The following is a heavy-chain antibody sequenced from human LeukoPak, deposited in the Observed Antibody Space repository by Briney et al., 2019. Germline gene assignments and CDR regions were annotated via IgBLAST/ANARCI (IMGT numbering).Heavy chain of an antibody. CDR1: GFTFSSYA. CDR3: ARVGDYYYGMDV. J-gene: IGHJ6*02. CDR2: ISGSGGST. V-gene: IGHV3-23*01. Sequence: GGSLRLSCAASGFTFSSYAMSWVRQAPGKGLEWVSAISGSGGSTYYADSVKGRFTISRDNSKNTLYLQMNSLRAEDTAVYYCARVGDYYYGMDVWGQGTTVTVSS.